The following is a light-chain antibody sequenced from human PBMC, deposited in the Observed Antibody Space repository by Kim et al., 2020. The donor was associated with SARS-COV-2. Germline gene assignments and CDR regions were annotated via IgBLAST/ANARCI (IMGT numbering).Light chain of an antibody. V-gene: IGLV2-8*01. CDR3: SSYGGRNNLL. J-gene: IGLJ3*02. CDR2: EVN. CDR1: SSDVGGYNY. Sequence: QSALTQPPSASGSPGQSVTISCTGTSSDVGGYNYVSWYQQHPGKAPKLMIYEVNERPSGVPDRFSGSKSGNTASLTVSGLQAEDEADYYCSSYGGRNNLLFGGGTQPTVL.